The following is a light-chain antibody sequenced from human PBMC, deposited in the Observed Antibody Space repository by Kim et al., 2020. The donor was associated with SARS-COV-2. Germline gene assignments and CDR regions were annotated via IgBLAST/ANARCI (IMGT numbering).Light chain of an antibody. CDR1: QSILPY. CDR2: AVS. V-gene: IGKV1-39*01. CDR3: HPCFSSPLT. Sequence: SASVGDRVPITCPASQSILPYFNWYQLQPGKAPNLLFYAVSNFQSRIPSRFSGSGSGTDFPLTISSLQPEDFASYSCHPCFSSPLTLGGGTKLEI. J-gene: IGKJ4*01.